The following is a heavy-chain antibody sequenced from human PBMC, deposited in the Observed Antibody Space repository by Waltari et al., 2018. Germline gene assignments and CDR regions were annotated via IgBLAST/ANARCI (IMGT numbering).Heavy chain of an antibody. D-gene: IGHD6-13*01. CDR2: IYYSGST. CDR3: ARGAADY. CDR1: GFSLSTSGLC. V-gene: IGHV4-31*03. J-gene: IGHJ4*02. Sequence: KESGPVLVKPTQTLTLTCTFSGFSLSTSGLCVSWIRQPPGKGLEWIGSIYYSGSTYYNPSLKSRVTISVDTSKNQFSLKLSSVTAADTAVYYCARGAADYWGQGTLVTVSS.